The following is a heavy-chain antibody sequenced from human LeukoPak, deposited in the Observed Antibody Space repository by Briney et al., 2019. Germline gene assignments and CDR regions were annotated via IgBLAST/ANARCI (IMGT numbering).Heavy chain of an antibody. V-gene: IGHV4-59*01. J-gene: IGHJ4*02. CDR2: IYYSGST. CDR1: GGSISSYY. Sequence: SETLSHTCTVSGGSISSYYWSWIRQPPGKGLEWIGYIYYSGSTNYNPSLKSRVTISVDTSKNQFSLKLSSVTAADTAVYYCARLSPGAARDFDYWGQGTLVTVSS. CDR3: ARLSPGAARDFDY. D-gene: IGHD6-6*01.